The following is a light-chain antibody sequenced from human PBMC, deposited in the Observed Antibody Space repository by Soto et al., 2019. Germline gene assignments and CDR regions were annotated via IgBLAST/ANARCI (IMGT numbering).Light chain of an antibody. CDR2: GAS. J-gene: IGKJ1*01. CDR3: QQYNNWPGWT. V-gene: IGKV3-15*01. CDR1: QSVSSH. Sequence: EIVVTQSPAILSVSPGERATLSCRTSQSVSSHVAWYQQKPGQAPRLLIHGASTRATAITARFSGSGSGTEFTLTIISLQSEDLAVYRCQQYNNWPGWTFGQGTKVE.